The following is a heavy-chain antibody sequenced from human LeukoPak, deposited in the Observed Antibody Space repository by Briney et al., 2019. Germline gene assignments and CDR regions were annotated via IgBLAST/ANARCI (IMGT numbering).Heavy chain of an antibody. D-gene: IGHD5-24*01. J-gene: IGHJ4*02. CDR1: GFTFSTYS. Sequence: GGSLRLSCAASGFTFSTYSMNCVRQAPGKGPVWVSRTKIDGSTTTYVDSVRGRFTISGDTAKNTLYLQMNSLRAEDTAVYYCTRGSRDGYNSFDYWGQGTLVTVSS. V-gene: IGHV3-74*01. CDR3: TRGSRDGYNSFDY. CDR2: TKIDGSTT.